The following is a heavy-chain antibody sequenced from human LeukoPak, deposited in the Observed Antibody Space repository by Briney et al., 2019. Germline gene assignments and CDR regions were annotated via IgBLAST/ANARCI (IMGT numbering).Heavy chain of an antibody. D-gene: IGHD2-2*01. CDR1: GGTFSSYA. CDR2: IIPIFGTA. V-gene: IGHV1-69*06. CDR3: ARAGCSSTSCYVGDSDY. Sequence: ASVKVSCKASGGTFSSYAISWVRQAPGQGLEWMXXIIPIFGTANYAQKFQGRVTITADKSTSTAYMELSSLRSEDTAVYYCARAGCSSTSCYVGDSDYWGQGTLVTVS. J-gene: IGHJ4*02.